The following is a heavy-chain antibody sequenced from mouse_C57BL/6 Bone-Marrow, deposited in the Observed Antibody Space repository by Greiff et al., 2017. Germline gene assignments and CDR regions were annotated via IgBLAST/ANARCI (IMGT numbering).Heavy chain of an antibody. D-gene: IGHD2-4*01. Sequence: QVQLQQSGAELARPGASVKLSCKASGYTFTSYGISWVKQRTGQGLEWIGEIYPRSGNTYYNEKFKGKATLTADKSSSTAYMELRSLTSEDSAVYFWARWDDYDGGYFDYWGQGNTLTVSS. J-gene: IGHJ2*01. CDR2: IYPRSGNT. CDR1: GYTFTSYG. CDR3: ARWDDYDGGYFDY. V-gene: IGHV1-81*01.